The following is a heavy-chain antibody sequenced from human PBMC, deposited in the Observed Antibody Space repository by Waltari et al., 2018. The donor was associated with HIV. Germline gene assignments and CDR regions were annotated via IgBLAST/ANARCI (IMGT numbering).Heavy chain of an antibody. D-gene: IGHD6-13*01. V-gene: IGHV1-8*01. CDR1: GYNFISYE. Sequence: QVHLVQSGADVKEPGASVEVSCKASGYNFISYEINWLRQATGQGLEWLGWMNPNNGNTDYALKVQGRLFMTRNTSINTAYMQLSGLRSEDTAVYYCARGRTAAGRFPLDYWGQGTQVVVSS. CDR3: ARGRTAAGRFPLDY. CDR2: MNPNNGNT. J-gene: IGHJ4*02.